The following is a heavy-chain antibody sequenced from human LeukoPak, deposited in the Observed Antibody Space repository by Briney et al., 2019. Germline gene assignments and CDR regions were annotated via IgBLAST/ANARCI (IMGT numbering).Heavy chain of an antibody. CDR3: GRGKLPGTVTD. D-gene: IGHD4-17*01. CDR2: MNSDGSSR. CDR1: GFTFSNYW. J-gene: IGHJ4*02. V-gene: IGHV3-74*01. Sequence: GGSLRLSCAASGFTFSNYWMHWVRQVPGKGLVWVSGMNSDGSSRNYADGVKGRFTISRDNAKNTLYLHMNSLRTEDTAVYYCGRGKLPGTVTDWGQGTPVTVSS.